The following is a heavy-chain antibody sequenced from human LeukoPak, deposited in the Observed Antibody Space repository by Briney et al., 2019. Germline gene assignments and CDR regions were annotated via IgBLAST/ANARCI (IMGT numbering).Heavy chain of an antibody. CDR1: GGSISSSNYC. J-gene: IGHJ4*02. V-gene: IGHV4-39*07. Sequence: PSETLSLTCTVSGGSISSSNYCWGWIRQPPGKGLEWITSIHYSGRTHYNPSLESRVTISVDTSKNQFSLRLSTVTAADTAVYYCARVEGATHIDYWGRGTLVTVTP. CDR3: ARVEGATHIDY. D-gene: IGHD1-26*01. CDR2: IHYSGRT.